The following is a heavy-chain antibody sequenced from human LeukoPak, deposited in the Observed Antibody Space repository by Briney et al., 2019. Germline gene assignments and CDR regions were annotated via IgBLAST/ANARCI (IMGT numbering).Heavy chain of an antibody. V-gene: IGHV4-59*01. Sequence: SETLSLTCTASGGSISSYYWSWIRQPPGKGLEWIGYIYYSGSTNYNPSLKSRVTISVDTSKNQFSLKLSSVTAADTAVYYCARAGSSSTRFQHWGQGTLVTVSS. J-gene: IGHJ1*01. CDR1: GGSISSYY. CDR3: ARAGSSSTRFQH. D-gene: IGHD6-13*01. CDR2: IYYSGST.